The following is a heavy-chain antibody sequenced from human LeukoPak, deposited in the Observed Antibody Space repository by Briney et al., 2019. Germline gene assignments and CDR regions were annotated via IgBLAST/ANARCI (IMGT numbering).Heavy chain of an antibody. J-gene: IGHJ4*02. V-gene: IGHV3-23*01. D-gene: IGHD2/OR15-2a*01. CDR3: AKGFYYFDY. CDR1: GFTFSTYY. Sequence: GGTLRLSCTASGFTFSTYYMSWVRQAPGKGLEWVSVISGSRGSTYYADSVKGRFTISRDDSKNTLYLQMNSLRAEDTAVYYCAKGFYYFDYWGQGTLVTVSS. CDR2: ISGSRGST.